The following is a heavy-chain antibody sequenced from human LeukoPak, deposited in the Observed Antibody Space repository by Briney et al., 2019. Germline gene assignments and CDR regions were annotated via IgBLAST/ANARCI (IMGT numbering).Heavy chain of an antibody. V-gene: IGHV4-39*01. D-gene: IGHD4-11*01. CDR2: IHSSGST. CDR1: GDSISSSTYY. Sequence: PSETLSLTCTVSGDSISSSTYYWGWIRRPPEKGLEWIGSIHSSGSTYYNPSLKSRVTISVDTSKNQFSLKLSSVTAADTAVYYCARGDDYSEHWGQGTLVTVSS. J-gene: IGHJ1*01. CDR3: ARGDDYSEH.